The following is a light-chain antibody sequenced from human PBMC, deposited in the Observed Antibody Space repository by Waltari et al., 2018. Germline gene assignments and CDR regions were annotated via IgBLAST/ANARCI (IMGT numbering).Light chain of an antibody. CDR2: SDT. CDR1: NIGIRS. Sequence: SYVLTQPPSVSVAPGETASIACGGNNIGIRSVHWYQQKPGQAPVLVIYSDTDRPSEIPERFSSSNSGNTATLTISRVEAGDEAYYYGQVWDSNNDHAFWVFGGGTNLTVL. J-gene: IGLJ3*02. CDR3: QVWDSNNDHAFWV. V-gene: IGLV3-21*04.